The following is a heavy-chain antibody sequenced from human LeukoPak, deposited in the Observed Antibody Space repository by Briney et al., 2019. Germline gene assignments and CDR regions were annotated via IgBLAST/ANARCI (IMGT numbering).Heavy chain of an antibody. Sequence: PGGSLSLSCAASGFSFSNYALTWVRQAPGKGLERVANIKQDGSEKSYVDSVKGRFTISRDNAKNSLYLQMNSLRAEDTAVYYCARDLYYYDSSGYYLDAFDIWGQGTMVTVSS. J-gene: IGHJ3*02. CDR3: ARDLYYYDSSGYYLDAFDI. D-gene: IGHD3-22*01. CDR1: GFSFSNYA. CDR2: IKQDGSEK. V-gene: IGHV3-7*01.